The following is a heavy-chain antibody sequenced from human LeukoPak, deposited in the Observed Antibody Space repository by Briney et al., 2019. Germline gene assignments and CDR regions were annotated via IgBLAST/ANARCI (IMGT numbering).Heavy chain of an antibody. J-gene: IGHJ4*02. CDR2: MNPNSGNT. Sequence: ASVKVSCKASGYTFTTYDINWVRQATGQGLEWMGWMNPNSGNTGYAQKFQGRVAMTRNSFMSTAYMELSSLTSEDTAVYYCAGGSRLGAKPGPEVYWGQGTLVTVSS. CDR1: GYTFTTYD. D-gene: IGHD3-16*01. V-gene: IGHV1-8*01. CDR3: AGGSRLGAKPGPEVY.